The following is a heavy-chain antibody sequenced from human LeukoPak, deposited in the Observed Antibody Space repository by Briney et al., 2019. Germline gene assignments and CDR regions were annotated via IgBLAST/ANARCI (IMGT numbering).Heavy chain of an antibody. V-gene: IGHV4-61*02. J-gene: IGHJ5*02. CDR1: GGSISSGGYY. Sequence: SETLSLTCTVSGGSISSGGYYWSWIRQPAGKGLEWIGRIYTSGSTNYNPSLKSRVTMSVDTSKNQFSLKLSSVTAADTAVYYCAREDSSSWYPQGNWFDPWGQGTLVTVSS. CDR2: IYTSGST. CDR3: AREDSSSWYPQGNWFDP. D-gene: IGHD6-13*01.